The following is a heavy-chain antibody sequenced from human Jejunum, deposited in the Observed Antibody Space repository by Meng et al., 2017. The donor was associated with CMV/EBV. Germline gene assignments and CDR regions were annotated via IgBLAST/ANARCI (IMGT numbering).Heavy chain of an antibody. CDR3: ARDYNFWSAPAFDY. V-gene: IGHV4-38-2*02. J-gene: IGHJ4*02. D-gene: IGHD3-3*01. Sequence: QVQLQGSGPGLVKPSETLSLTCTISGDSISNYFWAWIRQPAGKGLEWIGSIYYSGTTYYNPSLKSRVTISIDTSKKQFSLRLSSVTAADMAVYYCARDYNFWSAPAFDYWGQGTLVTVSS. CDR2: IYYSGTT. CDR1: GDSISNYF.